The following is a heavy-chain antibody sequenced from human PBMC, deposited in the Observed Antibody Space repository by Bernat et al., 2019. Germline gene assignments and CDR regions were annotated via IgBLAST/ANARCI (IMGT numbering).Heavy chain of an antibody. CDR3: ARDFLGTRMLPGAYDI. J-gene: IGHJ3*02. D-gene: IGHD1-1*01. CDR1: GFSFSGYG. Sequence: QVQLVESGGGVVQPGRSLTLSCAASGFSFSGYGMHWVRQAPGKGLEWVVVIWSGGSNKYYADFVKGRFTISRDNSKNTLLLQMNSLRAEDTAVYFCARDFLGTRMLPGAYDIWGQGTMVTVSS. CDR2: IWSGGSNK. V-gene: IGHV3-33*01.